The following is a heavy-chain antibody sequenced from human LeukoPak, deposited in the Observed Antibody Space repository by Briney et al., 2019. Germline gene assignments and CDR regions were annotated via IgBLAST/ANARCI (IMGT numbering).Heavy chain of an antibody. V-gene: IGHV3-64*01. CDR1: GFTFSSYA. CDR3: ARVGSGSYTFRRDFDY. D-gene: IGHD3-10*01. J-gene: IGHJ4*02. Sequence: PGGSLRLSCAASGFTFSSYAMHWVRQAPGKGLEYVSAISSNEGSTYYANSVKGRFTISRDNSKNTLYLQMGSLRAEDMAVYYCARVGSGSYTFRRDFDYWGQGALVTVSS. CDR2: ISSNEGST.